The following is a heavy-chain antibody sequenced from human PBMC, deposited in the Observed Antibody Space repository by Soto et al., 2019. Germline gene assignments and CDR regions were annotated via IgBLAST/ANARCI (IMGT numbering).Heavy chain of an antibody. CDR2: IIPIFGTA. J-gene: IGHJ4*02. D-gene: IGHD4-4*01. CDR1: GGIFSSYA. CDR3: TTDRFYSTVDH. Sequence: SVKVSCKASGGIFSSYAISWVRQAPGQGLEWMGGIIPIFGTANYAQKFQGRVTITADESTSTAYMELNSLKTEETAVYYWTTDRFYSTVDHWGQGTLVTVSS. V-gene: IGHV1-69*13.